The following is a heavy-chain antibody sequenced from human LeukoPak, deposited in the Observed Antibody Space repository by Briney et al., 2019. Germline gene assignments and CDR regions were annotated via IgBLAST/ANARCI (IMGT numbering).Heavy chain of an antibody. CDR1: GLTFSSCA. J-gene: IGHJ5*02. CDR3: AKDGSSGYYLTGNWFDP. D-gene: IGHD3-22*01. V-gene: IGHV3-23*01. CDR2: HSGSGGIT. Sequence: PGGSLRLSCAASGLTFSSCAMNWVRHAPGKGLEWVSGHSGSGGITHYADSVRGLFTISRDNSKNTLYLQMNSLRAEDTAVYDCAKDGSSGYYLTGNWFDPWGQGTLVTVSS.